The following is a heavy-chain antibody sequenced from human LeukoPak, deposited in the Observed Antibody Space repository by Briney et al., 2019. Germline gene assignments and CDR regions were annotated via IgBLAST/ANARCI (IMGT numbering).Heavy chain of an antibody. CDR1: GYTFTSYA. J-gene: IGHJ3*02. D-gene: IGHD3-16*01. V-gene: IGHV1-3*01. CDR2: INAGNGNT. Sequence: ASVKVSCKASGYTFTSYAMHWVRQAPGQRLEWMGWINAGNGNTKYSQKFQGRVTITRDTSASTAYMELSSLRSEDTAVYYCARDSSPLGILAFDIWGQGTMVTVSS. CDR3: ARDSSPLGILAFDI.